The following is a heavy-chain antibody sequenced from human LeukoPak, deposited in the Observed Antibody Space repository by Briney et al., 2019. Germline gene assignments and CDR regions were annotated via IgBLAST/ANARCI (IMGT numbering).Heavy chain of an antibody. CDR1: RFTFSNYW. V-gene: IGHV3-7*01. D-gene: IGHD2-15*01. Sequence: PGESLRLSCAASRFTFSNYWMSWVRQAPGKGLEWVASINQGGAEKHFVDSVKGRFTISRDNAQNSLYVQMNSLRAEDTAVYYCARLLFGGYSDYWGQGTLATVSS. CDR3: ARLLFGGYSDY. CDR2: INQGGAEK. J-gene: IGHJ4*02.